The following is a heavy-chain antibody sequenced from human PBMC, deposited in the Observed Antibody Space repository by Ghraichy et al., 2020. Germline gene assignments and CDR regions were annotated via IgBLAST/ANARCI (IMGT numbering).Heavy chain of an antibody. CDR3: ARDPGLWDTAIHPSYYFDY. J-gene: IGHJ4*02. V-gene: IGHV3-48*02. D-gene: IGHD5-18*01. Sequence: LSLTCAASGFTFSSYSMNWVRQAPGKGLEWVSYISSSSSTIYYADSVKGRFTISRDNAKNSLYLQMNSLRDEDTAVYYCARDPGLWDTAIHPSYYFDYWGQGTLVTVSS. CDR2: ISSSSSTI. CDR1: GFTFSSYS.